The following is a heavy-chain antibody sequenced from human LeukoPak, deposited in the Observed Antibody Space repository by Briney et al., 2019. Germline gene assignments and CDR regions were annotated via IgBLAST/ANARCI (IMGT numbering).Heavy chain of an antibody. V-gene: IGHV3-7*03. CDR1: GFTFSSYW. CDR2: INKDGGEK. D-gene: IGHD1-1*01. CDR3: TTGKTDDYYFDY. J-gene: IGHJ4*02. Sequence: GGSLRLSCAASGFTFSSYWMSWVRQAPGKGLEWVANINKDGGEKYYVDSVKGRFTISRDNAKNSLYLQMNSLRADDTAVYYCTTGKTDDYYFDYWGQGTLVTVSS.